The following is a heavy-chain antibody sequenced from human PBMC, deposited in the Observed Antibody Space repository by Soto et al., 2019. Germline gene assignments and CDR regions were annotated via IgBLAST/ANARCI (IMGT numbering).Heavy chain of an antibody. CDR2: IYHSGST. Sequence: SETLSLTCTGSGGSISSGGYSWSWIRQPPGKGLEWIGYIYHSGSTYYNPSLKSRVTISVDRSKNQFFLKLSSVTDADTALYYCARVTSPWGQGTLVTVSS. CDR1: GGSISSGGYS. CDR3: ARVTSP. J-gene: IGHJ5*02. V-gene: IGHV4-30-2*01.